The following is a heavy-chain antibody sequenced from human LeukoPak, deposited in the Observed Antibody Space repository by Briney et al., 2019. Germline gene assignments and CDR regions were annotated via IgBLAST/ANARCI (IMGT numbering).Heavy chain of an antibody. CDR1: GYSISSGYH. J-gene: IGHJ4*02. CDR3: ARHWAVAGTTLDY. Sequence: SETLSLTCAVSGYSISSGYHWGWIRQPPGKGLEWIGSIYHSGSTYYNPSLKSRVTISVDTSKNQFSLRLSSVTAADTAVYYCARHWAVAGTTLDYWGQGTLVTVSS. D-gene: IGHD6-19*01. V-gene: IGHV4-38-2*01. CDR2: IYHSGST.